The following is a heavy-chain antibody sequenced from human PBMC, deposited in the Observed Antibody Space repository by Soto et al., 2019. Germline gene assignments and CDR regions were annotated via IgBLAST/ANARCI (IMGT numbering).Heavy chain of an antibody. CDR3: ARDRSPSYSSSWNDAFDI. CDR1: GYTFTGYY. Sequence: ASVKVSCKASGYTFTGYYMHWVRQAPGQGLEWMGWINPNSGGTNYAQKFQGWVTMTRDTSISTAYMELSRLRSDDTAVYYCARDRSPSYSSSWNDAFDIWGQGTMVTVSS. D-gene: IGHD6-13*01. J-gene: IGHJ3*02. CDR2: INPNSGGT. V-gene: IGHV1-2*04.